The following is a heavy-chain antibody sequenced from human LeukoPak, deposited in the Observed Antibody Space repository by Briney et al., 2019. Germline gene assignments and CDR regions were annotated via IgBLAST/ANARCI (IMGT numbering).Heavy chain of an antibody. CDR2: IIPIFGTA. J-gene: IGHJ3*02. CDR3: ASWDDSSGYYNAFDI. CDR1: GGTFSSYA. V-gene: IGHV1-69*06. D-gene: IGHD3-22*01. Sequence: SVKVSCKASGGTFSSYAISWVRQAPGQGLEWMGGIIPIFGTANYAQKFQGRVTITADKSTSTAYMELSSLRSEDTAVYYCASWDDSSGYYNAFDIWGQGTMVTVSS.